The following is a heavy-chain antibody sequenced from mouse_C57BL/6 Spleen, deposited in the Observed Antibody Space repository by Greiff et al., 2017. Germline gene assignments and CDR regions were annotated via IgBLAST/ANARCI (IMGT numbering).Heavy chain of an antibody. J-gene: IGHJ2*01. V-gene: IGHV6-3*01. CDR1: GFTFSNYW. Sequence: DVMLVESGGGLVQPGGSMKLSCVASGFTFSNYWMNWVRQSPEKGLEWVAQIRLKSDNYATHYAESVKGRFTISRDDSNSSVYLQMNNLRAEDTGIYYCTGSYYYGSSDYFDYWGQGTTLTVSS. CDR3: TGSYYYGSSDYFDY. D-gene: IGHD1-1*01. CDR2: IRLKSDNYAT.